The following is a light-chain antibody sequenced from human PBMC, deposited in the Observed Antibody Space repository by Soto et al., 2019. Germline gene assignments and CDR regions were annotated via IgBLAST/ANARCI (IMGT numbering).Light chain of an antibody. CDR2: GAF. V-gene: IGKV3-20*01. CDR1: ESLITKA. J-gene: IGKJ3*01. CDR3: QQYGVSPLT. Sequence: EIVLTQSPGTLSLSPGETATVSCRATESLITKALAWYQQKPGQAPRLLIYGAFTRDAAIPDRFNGSGSGTDFALTISRLELEDSDVYYCQQYGVSPLTFGPGTKVDIK.